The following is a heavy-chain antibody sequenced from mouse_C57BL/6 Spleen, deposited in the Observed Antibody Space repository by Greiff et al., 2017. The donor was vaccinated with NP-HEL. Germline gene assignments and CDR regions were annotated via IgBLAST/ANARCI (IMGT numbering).Heavy chain of an antibody. D-gene: IGHD2-3*01. CDR2: ISSGSSTI. CDR1: GFTFSDYG. Sequence: EVKLVESGGGLVKPGGSLKLSCAASGFTFSDYGMHWVRQAPEKGLEWVAYISSGSSTIYYADTVKGRFTISRDNAKNTLFLQMTSLRSEDTAMYYCAREGLLRLYFDYWGQGTTLTVSS. V-gene: IGHV5-17*01. J-gene: IGHJ2*01. CDR3: AREGLLRLYFDY.